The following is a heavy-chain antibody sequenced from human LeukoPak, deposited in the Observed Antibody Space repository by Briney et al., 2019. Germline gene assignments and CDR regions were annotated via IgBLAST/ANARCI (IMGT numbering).Heavy chain of an antibody. CDR2: IYYSGST. V-gene: IGHV4-59*08. J-gene: IGHJ5*02. Sequence: SETLSLTCTVSGGSISSHYWSWIRQPPGKGLEWIGYIYYSGSTNYNPSLKSRVTISVDTSKNQFSLKLSSVTAADTAVYYCARSYSNNWYAGFDPWGQGTLLTVSS. CDR1: GGSISSHY. CDR3: ARSYSNNWYAGFDP. D-gene: IGHD6-13*01.